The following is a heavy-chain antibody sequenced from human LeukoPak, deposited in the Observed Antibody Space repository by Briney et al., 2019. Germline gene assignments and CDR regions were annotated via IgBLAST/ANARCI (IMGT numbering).Heavy chain of an antibody. CDR1: GFSFSGYW. Sequence: GGSLRLSCEASGFSFSGYWMHWVRQAPGKGLVWVSRINGDGSEIAYADFVEGRFTSSRDNAKNSLYLQMNSLRAEDTAVYYCARDAGSRDWLDPWGQGTLVTVSS. V-gene: IGHV3-74*01. CDR2: INGDGSEI. CDR3: ARDAGSRDWLDP. D-gene: IGHD5-24*01. J-gene: IGHJ5*02.